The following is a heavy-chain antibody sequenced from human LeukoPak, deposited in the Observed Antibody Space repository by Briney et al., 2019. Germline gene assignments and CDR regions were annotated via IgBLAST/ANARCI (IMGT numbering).Heavy chain of an antibody. D-gene: IGHD2-2*01. V-gene: IGHV3-23*01. CDR1: GFTFSSYA. CDR2: ISGSGGST. J-gene: IGHJ5*02. Sequence: GGSLRLSCAASGFTFSSYAMSWVRQAPGKGLEWVSAISGSGGSTYYADSVKGRFTISRDNSKNTLYLQMNSLRAEDTAVYYCAKQPPRYCSSTSCPNWFDPWGQGTLVTVSS. CDR3: AKQPPRYCSSTSCPNWFDP.